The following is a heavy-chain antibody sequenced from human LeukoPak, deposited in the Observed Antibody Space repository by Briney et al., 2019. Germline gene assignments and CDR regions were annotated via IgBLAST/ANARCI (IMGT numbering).Heavy chain of an antibody. Sequence: QPGGSLRLSCAASGFTFSSYPIHWVRQAPGKGLGWVAVVSDDGNKKFDADFVKGRFTISKDNSKNTLYLQMNSLRGEDTAVYYCARGQLLLEGYFYYMDVWGKGTTVTVSS. CDR3: ARGQLLLEGYFYYMDV. CDR2: VSDDGNKK. CDR1: GFTFSSYP. V-gene: IGHV3-30*01. D-gene: IGHD1-26*01. J-gene: IGHJ6*03.